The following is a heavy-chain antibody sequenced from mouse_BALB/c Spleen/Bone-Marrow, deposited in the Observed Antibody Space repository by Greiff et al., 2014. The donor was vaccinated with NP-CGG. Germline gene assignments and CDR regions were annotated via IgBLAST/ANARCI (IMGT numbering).Heavy chain of an antibody. D-gene: IGHD2-2*01. Sequence: VKLMESGAELARPGASVKMSRKASGYTFTYYTMYWVKQRPGQGLEWIGYINPNSDYTNYNQKFKDKATLTADKSSSTAYMQLSSLTSEDSAVYYCAREVYGSWFAYWGQGTLVTVSA. J-gene: IGHJ3*01. CDR2: INPNSDYT. CDR1: GYTFTYYT. V-gene: IGHV1-4*01. CDR3: AREVYGSWFAY.